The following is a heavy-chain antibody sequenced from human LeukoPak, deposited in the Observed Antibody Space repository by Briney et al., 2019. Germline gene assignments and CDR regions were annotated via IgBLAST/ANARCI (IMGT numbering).Heavy chain of an antibody. CDR2: IRYDGSNK. J-gene: IGHJ5*02. Sequence: GGSLRLSCAASGFTFSSYGMHWVRQAPGKGLEWVAFIRYDGSNKYYADAVKGRFTISRDNSKNTLYLQMNSLRAEDTAVYYCAIDMVRGASMYNLFDPWGQGTLVTVSS. CDR3: AIDMVRGASMYNLFDP. V-gene: IGHV3-30*02. D-gene: IGHD3-10*01. CDR1: GFTFSSYG.